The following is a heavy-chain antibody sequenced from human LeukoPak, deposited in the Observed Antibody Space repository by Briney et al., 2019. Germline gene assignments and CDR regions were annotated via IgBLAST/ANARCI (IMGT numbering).Heavy chain of an antibody. V-gene: IGHV1-3*02. Sequence: ASVKGSCKASVYTFTSYATHSVRQAPCQRHDWMGWSNSGNGNTKYSQEFQGRVTIPADKSTSTAYMELSSLRSEDTAEDYGARDRTTVTSLPSHWYFDLWGRGTLVTVSS. CDR3: ARDRTTVTSLPSHWYFDL. D-gene: IGHD4-17*01. CDR2: SNSGNGNT. CDR1: VYTFTSYA. J-gene: IGHJ2*01.